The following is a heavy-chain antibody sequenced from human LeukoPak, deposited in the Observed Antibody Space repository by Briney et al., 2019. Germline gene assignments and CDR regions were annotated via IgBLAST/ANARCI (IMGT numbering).Heavy chain of an antibody. CDR1: GYSISSGYC. CDR3: ARLNSDFAFDI. V-gene: IGHV4-38-2*01. D-gene: IGHD4-23*01. Sequence: SETLSLTCAVSGYSISSGYCWGWIRQPPGKGLEWIGSIYHSGSTYYNPSLKSRVTISVDTSKNQFSLKLSSVTAADTAVYYCARLNSDFAFDIWGQGTMVTVSS. J-gene: IGHJ3*02. CDR2: IYHSGST.